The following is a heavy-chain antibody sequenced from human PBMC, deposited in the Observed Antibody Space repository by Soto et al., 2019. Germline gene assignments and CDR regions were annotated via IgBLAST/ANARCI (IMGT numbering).Heavy chain of an antibody. CDR1: GFTFSSYA. D-gene: IGHD3-22*01. Sequence: GGSLRLSCAASGFTFSSYAMHWVRQAPGKGLEWVAVISYDGSNKYYADSVKGRFTISRDNSKNTLYLQMNSLRAEDTAVYYCARDLDRPGHYDSSGPFDDWGQGTLGTVSS. V-gene: IGHV3-30-3*01. CDR3: ARDLDRPGHYDSSGPFDD. J-gene: IGHJ4*02. CDR2: ISYDGSNK.